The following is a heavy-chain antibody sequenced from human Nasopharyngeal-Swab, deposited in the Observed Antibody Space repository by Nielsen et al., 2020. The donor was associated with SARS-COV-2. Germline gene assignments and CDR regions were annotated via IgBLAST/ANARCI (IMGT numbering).Heavy chain of an antibody. CDR2: IYSSGST. D-gene: IGHD3-22*01. Sequence: VRQAPGKGPEWVSVIYSSGSTYSADSMKGRVTISRDNSKNTLYLQMNSLRAEDTAVYYCARGAYDSSGYFWDYWGQGTLVTVSS. V-gene: IGHV3-53*01. J-gene: IGHJ4*02. CDR3: ARGAYDSSGYFWDY.